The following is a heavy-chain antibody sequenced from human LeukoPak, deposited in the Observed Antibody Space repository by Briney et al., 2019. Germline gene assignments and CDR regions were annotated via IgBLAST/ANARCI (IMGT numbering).Heavy chain of an antibody. J-gene: IGHJ4*02. V-gene: IGHV4-59*08. CDR2: ICSSGGP. CDR3: ARHGGGYSFDY. D-gene: IGHD5-24*01. Sequence: SDTLSLTRTLSCGSISSYCWTWIRQPPGKGLECIGYICSSGGPNYNPSLKSRVTMSVGTSNNQFSLKLNSVTAADAAMYYCARHGGGYSFDYWGQGTLVTVSS. CDR1: CGSISSYC.